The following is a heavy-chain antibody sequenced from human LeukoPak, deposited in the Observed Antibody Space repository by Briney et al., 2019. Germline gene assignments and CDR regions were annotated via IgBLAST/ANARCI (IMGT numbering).Heavy chain of an antibody. CDR3: ASTLRFLDYNYYYMDV. D-gene: IGHD3-3*01. J-gene: IGHJ6*03. Sequence: PGGSLRLSCAASGFTFSSYSMNWVRQAPGKGLEWVSYISSSSSTIYYADSVKGRFTISRDNAKNSLYLQMNSLRAEDTAVYYCASTLRFLDYNYYYMDVWGKGTTVTVSS. V-gene: IGHV3-48*04. CDR1: GFTFSSYS. CDR2: ISSSSSTI.